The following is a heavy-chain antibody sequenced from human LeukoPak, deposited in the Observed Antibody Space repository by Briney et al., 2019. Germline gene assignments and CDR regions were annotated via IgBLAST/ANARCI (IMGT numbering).Heavy chain of an antibody. CDR2: IYTSRST. D-gene: IGHD3-9*01. V-gene: IGHV4-61*02. J-gene: IGHJ3*02. CDR3: AREGYDILTGYITEQDAFDI. Sequence: SQTLSLTCIVSGGSISSGSYYWSWIRQPAGKGLEWIGRIYTSRSTNYNPSTKTRVLISVDTSKNKFSLKLSSVTAADTAVYYCAREGYDILTGYITEQDAFDIWGQGTMVTVSS. CDR1: GGSISSGSYY.